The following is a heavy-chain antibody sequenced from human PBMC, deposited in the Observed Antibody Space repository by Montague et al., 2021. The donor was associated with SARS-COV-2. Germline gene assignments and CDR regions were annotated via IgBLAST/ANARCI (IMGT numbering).Heavy chain of an antibody. CDR1: GGSITNNIDY. V-gene: IGHV4-39*02. CDR3: ARLKRYFDSSGSPSAFDF. J-gene: IGHJ3*01. Sequence: SETLSLTCTVSGGSITNNIDYWAWIRQPPGKGLEWIGSMYYTGNTYYNPCLNSRVTISVVTSKNHFTLKLSSVTAAETAVYYCARLKRYFDSSGSPSAFDFWGQGTKVTVSS. D-gene: IGHD3-22*01. CDR2: MYYTGNT.